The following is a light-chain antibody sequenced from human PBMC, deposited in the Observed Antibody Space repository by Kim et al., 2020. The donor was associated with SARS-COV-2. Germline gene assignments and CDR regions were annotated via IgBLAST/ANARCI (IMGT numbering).Light chain of an antibody. Sequence: VGDRVTITCQASHDISNYLNWYQQKPGKAPKLLIYDASNLETGVPSRFSGSGSGTDFTFTISSLQPEDIATYYCQQYDNLPPGEYTFGQGTKLEI. CDR3: QQYDNLPPGEYT. CDR2: DAS. J-gene: IGKJ2*01. CDR1: HDISNY. V-gene: IGKV1-33*01.